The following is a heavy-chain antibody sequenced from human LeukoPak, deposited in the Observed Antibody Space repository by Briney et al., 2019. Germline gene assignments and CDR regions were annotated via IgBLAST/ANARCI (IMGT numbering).Heavy chain of an antibody. CDR3: ARDAQRGFDYSNSLQY. Sequence: PGGSLRLSCAAAGFTFNHYGMHWARQAPGKGLEWVSVIWSDGTNKYYAASVKGRFTISRDDFDKTVYLQMSSLRPDDTGVYYCARDAQRGFDYSNSLQYWGQGTPVTVST. V-gene: IGHV3-33*01. CDR2: IWSDGTNK. CDR1: GFTFNHYG. J-gene: IGHJ4*02. D-gene: IGHD4-11*01.